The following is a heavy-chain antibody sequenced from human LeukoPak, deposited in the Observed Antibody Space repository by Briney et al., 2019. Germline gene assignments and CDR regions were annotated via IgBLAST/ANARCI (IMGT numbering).Heavy chain of an antibody. CDR2: INHSGSS. V-gene: IGHV4-34*01. J-gene: IGHJ1*01. CDR3: ARGEDGDYYFQH. Sequence: SETLSLTCAVYGGSFSGYYWSWIRQPPGKGLEWIGEINHSGSSNYNPSLKSRVTISVDTSKNQFHLKLSSVTAADTAVYYCARGEDGDYYFQHWGQGTLVTVSS. D-gene: IGHD4-17*01. CDR1: GGSFSGYY.